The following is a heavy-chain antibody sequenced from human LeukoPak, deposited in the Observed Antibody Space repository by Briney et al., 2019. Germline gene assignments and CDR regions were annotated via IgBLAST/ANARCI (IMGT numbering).Heavy chain of an antibody. CDR3: ARRISSSWYYFDY. V-gene: IGHV4-39*01. Sequence: SETLSLTCTVSGGSISSSSYYWGWIRQPPGKGLEWIGSIYYSGSTYYNPSLKSRVTISVDPSKNQFSLKLSSVTAADTAVYYCARRISSSWYYFDYWGQGTLVTVSS. D-gene: IGHD6-13*01. CDR1: GGSISSSSYY. CDR2: IYYSGST. J-gene: IGHJ4*02.